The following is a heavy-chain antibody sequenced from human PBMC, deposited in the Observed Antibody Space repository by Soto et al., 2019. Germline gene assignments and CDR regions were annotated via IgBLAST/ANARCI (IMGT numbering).Heavy chain of an antibody. D-gene: IGHD3-22*01. V-gene: IGHV3-33*01. CDR2: IWYDGSNK. Sequence: GGSLRLSCAASGFTFSSYGMHWVRQAPGKGLEWVAVIWYDGSNKYYADSVKGRFTISRDNSKNTLYLQMNSLRAEDTAVYYCARGYYYDSSGYYFDYWGQGPLVTVSS. CDR1: GFTFSSYG. CDR3: ARGYYYDSSGYYFDY. J-gene: IGHJ4*02.